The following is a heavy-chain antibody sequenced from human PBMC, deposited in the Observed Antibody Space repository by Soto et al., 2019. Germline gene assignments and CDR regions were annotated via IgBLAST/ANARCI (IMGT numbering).Heavy chain of an antibody. J-gene: IGHJ4*02. CDR2: INGLGGST. CDR3: AIRLTTPYDY. CDR1: GFTFSNYA. D-gene: IGHD4-4*01. Sequence: GGSLRLSCAASGFTFSNYAMTWVRQAPGKGLEWVSAINGLGGSTYYADSVKGRFTISRDNSKNTLYLQMNSLRGEDTAVYYCAIRLTTPYDYWGQGTLVTVSS. V-gene: IGHV3-23*01.